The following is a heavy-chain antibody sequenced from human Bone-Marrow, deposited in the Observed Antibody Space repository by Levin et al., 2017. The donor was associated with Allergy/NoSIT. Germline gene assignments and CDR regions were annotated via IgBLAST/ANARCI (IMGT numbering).Heavy chain of an antibody. CDR1: GYTFTSYY. J-gene: IGHJ6*02. Sequence: ASVKVSCKASGYTFTSYYMHWVRQAPGQGLEWMGIINPSGGSTSYAQKFQGRVTMTRDTSTSTVYMELSSLRSEDTAVYYCARDGRVVPAARYEGYYYYGMDVWGQGTTVTVSS. D-gene: IGHD2-2*01. CDR3: ARDGRVVPAARYEGYYYYGMDV. V-gene: IGHV1-46*01. CDR2: INPSGGST.